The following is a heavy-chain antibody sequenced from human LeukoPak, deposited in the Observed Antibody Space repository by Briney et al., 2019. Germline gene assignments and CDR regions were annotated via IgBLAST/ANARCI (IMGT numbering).Heavy chain of an antibody. CDR1: GYSISSGYY. CDR2: IYHSGST. J-gene: IGHJ4*02. V-gene: IGHV4-38-2*01. D-gene: IGHD6-13*01. Sequence: SETLSLTCAVSGYSISSGYYWGWIRQPPGKGLEWIGSIYHSGSTYYNPSLKSRVTISVDTSKNQFSLKLSSVTAADTAVYYCATIMAAAGIFGYWGQGTLVTVSS. CDR3: ATIMAAAGIFGY.